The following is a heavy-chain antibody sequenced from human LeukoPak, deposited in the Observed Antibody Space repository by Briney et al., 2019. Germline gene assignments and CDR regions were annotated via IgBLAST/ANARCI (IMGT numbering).Heavy chain of an antibody. J-gene: IGHJ4*02. CDR2: INWDGSET. CDR3: ARLDIAAPGE. D-gene: IGHD6-13*01. Sequence: GGSLRLSCEASGFTFYEYGLSWVRQTPGKGLEWVSGINWDGSETAYADSVKGRFTISRDNARNSLYLHLNSLRAEDTAFYYCARLDIAAPGEWGQGTLVTVSS. CDR1: GFTFYEYG. V-gene: IGHV3-20*04.